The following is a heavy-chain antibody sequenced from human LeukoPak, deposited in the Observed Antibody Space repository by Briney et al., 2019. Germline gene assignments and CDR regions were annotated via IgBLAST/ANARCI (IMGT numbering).Heavy chain of an antibody. CDR2: INHSGST. CDR3: ARGCGRYCSSTSYSWFDP. J-gene: IGHJ5*02. V-gene: IGHV4-34*01. CDR1: GVSFSGYY. D-gene: IGHD2-2*01. Sequence: SETLPLTCAVYGVSFSGYYWSWIRQPPGKGLEWIGEINHSGSTNYNPSLKSRVTISVDTSENQFSLKLSSVTAADTAVYYCARGCGRYCSSTSYSWFDPWGQGTLVTVSS.